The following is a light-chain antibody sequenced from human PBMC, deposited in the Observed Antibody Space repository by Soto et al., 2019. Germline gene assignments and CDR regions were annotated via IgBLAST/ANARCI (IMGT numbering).Light chain of an antibody. CDR2: EAS. V-gene: IGKV1-5*03. CDR1: QSISNW. J-gene: IGKJ1*01. CDR3: QQYNSYST. Sequence: DIQMTQSPSTLSASVGDRVTITCRASQSISNWLAWYQQKPGKAPKLLIYEASRSQSGVPASFSGWGSGTEFTLTISSLQPDDFATYHCQQYNSYSTFGQGTKVDIK.